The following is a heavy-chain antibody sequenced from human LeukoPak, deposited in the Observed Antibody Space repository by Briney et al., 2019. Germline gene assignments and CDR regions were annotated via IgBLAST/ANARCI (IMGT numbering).Heavy chain of an antibody. CDR1: GFTFDDYA. Sequence: PGGSLRLSCAASGFTFDDYAMHWVRQAPGKGLEWVSLTSGDGGSTYYADSVKGRFTISRDNSKNSLYLQMNSLRTEDTALYYCAKDLGLSLDYYGMDVWGQGTTVTVSS. CDR2: TSGDGGST. CDR3: AKDLGLSLDYYGMDV. J-gene: IGHJ6*02. V-gene: IGHV3-43*02. D-gene: IGHD3-16*01.